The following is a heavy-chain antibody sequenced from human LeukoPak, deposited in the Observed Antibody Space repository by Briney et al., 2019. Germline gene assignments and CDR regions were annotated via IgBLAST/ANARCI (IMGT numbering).Heavy chain of an antibody. CDR3: ARDLAVAGTDYYYYMDV. V-gene: IGHV3-7*01. D-gene: IGHD6-19*01. J-gene: IGHJ6*03. Sequence: GGSLRLSCAASGFAFSTSWMTWVRQAPGKGLEWVANIKQDGSEKYYVDSVKGRFTISRDNAKNSLYLQMNSLRAEDTAVYYCARDLAVAGTDYYYYMDVWGKGTTVTVSS. CDR1: GFAFSTSW. CDR2: IKQDGSEK.